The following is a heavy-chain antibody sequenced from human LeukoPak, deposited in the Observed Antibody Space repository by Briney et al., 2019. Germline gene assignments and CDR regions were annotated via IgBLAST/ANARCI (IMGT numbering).Heavy chain of an antibody. J-gene: IGHJ4*02. Sequence: PGGSLRLSCAASGFTFNSYSMHWVRQAPGKGLEWVSSISGSFSYIYYADSVKGRFTISRDNANNSLYLRMNSLRAEDTAVYYCARGTGTVPLHDYWGQGTLVTVSS. CDR2: ISGSFSYI. CDR3: ARGTGTVPLHDY. D-gene: IGHD4-17*01. CDR1: GFTFNSYS. V-gene: IGHV3-21*01.